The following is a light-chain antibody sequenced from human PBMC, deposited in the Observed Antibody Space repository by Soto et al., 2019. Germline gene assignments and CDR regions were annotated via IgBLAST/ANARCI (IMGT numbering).Light chain of an antibody. CDR3: QHYNSYPVN. V-gene: IGKV1-5*03. CDR1: QSISSW. Sequence: DIQMTQSPSTLSASVGDRVTITCRASQSISSWLAWFQQKPGNAPKLLIYQASSLESGVPSRFSGSGSGTEITLTISSLQPDDFATYYCQHYNSYPVNFGQGTKLEIK. J-gene: IGKJ2*01. CDR2: QAS.